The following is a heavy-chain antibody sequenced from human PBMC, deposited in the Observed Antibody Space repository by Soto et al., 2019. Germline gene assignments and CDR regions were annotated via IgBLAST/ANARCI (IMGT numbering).Heavy chain of an antibody. CDR2: ISYDGSNK. V-gene: IGHV3-30-3*01. CDR3: ARDPEQWPSSLFDY. CDR1: GFTFSSYA. Sequence: GSLRLSCAASGFTFSSYAMHWVRQAPGKGLEWVAVISYDGSNKYYADSVKGRFTISRDNSKNTLYLQMNSLRAEDTAVYYCARDPEQWPSSLFDYWGQGTLVTVSS. D-gene: IGHD6-19*01. J-gene: IGHJ4*02.